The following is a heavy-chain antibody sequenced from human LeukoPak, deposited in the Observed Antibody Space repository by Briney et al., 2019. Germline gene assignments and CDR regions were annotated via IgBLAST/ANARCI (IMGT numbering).Heavy chain of an antibody. J-gene: IGHJ3*02. Sequence: SVKVSCKASGGTFSSYAISWVRQAPGRGLEWMGGIIPIFGTANYAQKFQGRVTITTDESTSTAYMELSSLRSEDTAVYYCARASLVVVPVVGAFDIWGQGTMVIVSS. D-gene: IGHD2-2*01. CDR3: ARASLVVVPVVGAFDI. CDR2: IIPIFGTA. V-gene: IGHV1-69*05. CDR1: GGTFSSYA.